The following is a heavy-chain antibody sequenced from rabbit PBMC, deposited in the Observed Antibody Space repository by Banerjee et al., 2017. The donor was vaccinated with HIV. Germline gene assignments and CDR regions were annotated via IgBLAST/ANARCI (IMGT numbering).Heavy chain of an antibody. Sequence: QEQLEESGGGLVQPEGSLTLTCSASGIDFSSTYYLCWVRQAPGKGLEWIACIYAGSGGRIYYASWAKGRFTISKTSSTTVTLQMTSLTAADTATYFCARDPYYYSSGWGAWYFNLWGPGTLVTVS. V-gene: IGHV1S45*01. D-gene: IGHD4-1*01. J-gene: IGHJ4*01. CDR2: IYAGSGGRI. CDR1: GIDFSSTYY. CDR3: ARDPYYYSSGWGAWYFNL.